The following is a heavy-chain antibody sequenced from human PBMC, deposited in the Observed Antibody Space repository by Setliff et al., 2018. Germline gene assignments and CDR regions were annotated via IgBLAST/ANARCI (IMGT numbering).Heavy chain of an antibody. Sequence: KPSETLSLTCTVYGVSFSDYYWGWVRQSPGKGLEWIGSMYHSGSTYYSPSLESRVTISVDMSKNHLSLKLSSVTAADTAVYYCARHIWGAKMQLPHDVFDIWGQGTMVTVSS. CDR2: MYHSGST. D-gene: IGHD2-2*01. V-gene: IGHV4-38-2*02. J-gene: IGHJ3*02. CDR3: ARHIWGAKMQLPHDVFDI. CDR1: GVSFSDYY.